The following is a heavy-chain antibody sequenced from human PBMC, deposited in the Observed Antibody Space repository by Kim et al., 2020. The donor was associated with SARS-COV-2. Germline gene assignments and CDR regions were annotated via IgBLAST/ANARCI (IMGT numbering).Heavy chain of an antibody. CDR1: GGSFSGYY. CDR3: ARGSLIAAAFDY. CDR2: INHSGST. V-gene: IGHV4-34*01. Sequence: SETLSLTCAVYGGSFSGYYWSWIRQPPGKGLEWIGEINHSGSTNYNPSLKSRVTISVDTSKNQFSLKLSSVTAADTAVYYCARGSLIAAAFDYWGQGTL. D-gene: IGHD6-25*01. J-gene: IGHJ4*02.